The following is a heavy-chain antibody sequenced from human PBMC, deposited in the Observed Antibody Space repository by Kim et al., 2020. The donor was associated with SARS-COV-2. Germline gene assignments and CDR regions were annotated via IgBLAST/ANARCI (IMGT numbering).Heavy chain of an antibody. CDR2: ISYDGSNK. CDR1: GFTFSSYA. J-gene: IGHJ6*02. CDR3: ARDGPYSPRVWGYGMDV. V-gene: IGHV3-30-3*01. D-gene: IGHD2-15*01. Sequence: GGSLRLSCAASGFTFSSYAMHWVRQAPGKGLEWVAVISYDGSNKYYADSVKGRFTISRDNSKNTLYLQMNSLRAEDTAVYYCARDGPYSPRVWGYGMDVWGQGTTVTVSS.